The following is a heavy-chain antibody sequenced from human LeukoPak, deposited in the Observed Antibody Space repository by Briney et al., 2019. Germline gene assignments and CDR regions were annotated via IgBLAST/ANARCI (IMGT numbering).Heavy chain of an antibody. CDR1: GGSISSYY. CDR2: IYDSGGT. Sequence: SETLSLTCTVSGGSISSYYWSWIRQPPGKGLEWIGYIYDSGGTNYNPSLKSRVTISVDTSKNQFSLKLSSVTAADTAVYYCARVGGTNYYYYGMDVWGQGTTVTVSS. CDR3: ARVGGTNYYYYGMDV. D-gene: IGHD1-1*01. V-gene: IGHV4-59*01. J-gene: IGHJ6*02.